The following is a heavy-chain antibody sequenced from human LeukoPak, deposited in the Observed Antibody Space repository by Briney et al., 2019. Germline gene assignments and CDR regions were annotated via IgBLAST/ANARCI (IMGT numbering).Heavy chain of an antibody. Sequence: ASVKVSCKVTGNTLSEFSMHWVRQTPGKGLEWMGGFDPEVGETVYAQKFQGRVTITEDTSTETAYMELSSLRSEDTAVYYCATDVLAGGLKAFDPWGQGTLVTVSS. D-gene: IGHD5/OR15-5a*01. CDR1: GNTLSEFS. J-gene: IGHJ5*02. CDR3: ATDVLAGGLKAFDP. V-gene: IGHV1-24*01. CDR2: FDPEVGET.